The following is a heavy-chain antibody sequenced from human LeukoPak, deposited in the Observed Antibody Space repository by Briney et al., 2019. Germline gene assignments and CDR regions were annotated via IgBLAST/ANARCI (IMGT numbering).Heavy chain of an antibody. D-gene: IGHD3-10*01. CDR3: ARARYGSGGYFFDF. V-gene: IGHV4-59*08. Sequence: SETLSLTCAVSGGSISSYSWSWIRQPPGKGLEWIGYISYSGSTNYNPSLKSRVTISVDTSKNQVSLKLSSVTAADTAVYYCARARYGSGGYFFDFWGQGTLVTVSS. J-gene: IGHJ4*02. CDR2: ISYSGST. CDR1: GGSISSYS.